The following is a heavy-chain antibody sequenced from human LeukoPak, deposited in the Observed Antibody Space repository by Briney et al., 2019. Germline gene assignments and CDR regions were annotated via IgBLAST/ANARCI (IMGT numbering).Heavy chain of an antibody. CDR3: ARGYCSGGSCYGGY. D-gene: IGHD2-15*01. CDR2: ISSSSSYK. Sequence: GGSLRLSCAASGFTFSSYSMNWVRQAPGKGLEWVSSISSSSSYKYYADSVKGRFTISRDNAKNSLYLQMNSLRAEDTAVYYCARGYCSGGSCYGGYWGQGTLVTVSS. V-gene: IGHV3-21*01. J-gene: IGHJ4*02. CDR1: GFTFSSYS.